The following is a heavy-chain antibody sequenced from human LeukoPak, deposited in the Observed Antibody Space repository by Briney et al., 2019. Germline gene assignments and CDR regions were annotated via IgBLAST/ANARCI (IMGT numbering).Heavy chain of an antibody. CDR1: GFTLSSYA. D-gene: IGHD6-13*01. V-gene: IGHV3-23*01. CDR3: AKDRVIATGIGEFDY. J-gene: IGHJ4*02. Sequence: QPGGSLRLSCAGSGFTLSSYAMSWVRQAPGKGLEWVSDISGSGDTTYYADSVKGRFTISRDSSRNTLYLHMNSLRAEDMAVYYCAKDRVIATGIGEFDYWGQGTLVTVSS. CDR2: ISGSGDTT.